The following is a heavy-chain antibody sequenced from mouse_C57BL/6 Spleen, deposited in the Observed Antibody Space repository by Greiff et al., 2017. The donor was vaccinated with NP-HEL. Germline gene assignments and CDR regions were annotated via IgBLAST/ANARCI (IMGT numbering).Heavy chain of an antibody. D-gene: IGHD2-10*02. CDR2: IDPSDSET. J-gene: IGHJ3*01. Sequence: QVQLQQPGAELVRPGSSVKLSCKASGYTFTSYWMHWVKQRPIQGLEWIGNIDPSDSETHYNQKFKDKATLTVDKSSSTAYMQLSSLTSEDSAVYYCARSYGNYRVWFAYWGQGTLVTVSA. CDR1: GYTFTSYW. V-gene: IGHV1-52*01. CDR3: ARSYGNYRVWFAY.